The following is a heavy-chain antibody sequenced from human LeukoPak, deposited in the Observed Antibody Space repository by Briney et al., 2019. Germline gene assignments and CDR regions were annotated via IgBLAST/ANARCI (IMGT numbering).Heavy chain of an antibody. CDR2: ISASGGST. Sequence: GGSLRLSCAASGFTFSTYAMSWVRQAPGKGLEWVSDISASGGSTYYADSVKGRFTISRDNSKNTLYLQMNSLRAEDTAVYYCAKYGLGSGIQVWGDFGMDVWGQGTTVTVSS. V-gene: IGHV3-23*01. J-gene: IGHJ6*02. CDR1: GFTFSTYA. CDR3: AKYGLGSGIQVWGDFGMDV. D-gene: IGHD5-18*01.